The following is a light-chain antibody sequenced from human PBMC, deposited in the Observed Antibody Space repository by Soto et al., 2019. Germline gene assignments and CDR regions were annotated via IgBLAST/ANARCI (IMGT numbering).Light chain of an antibody. J-gene: IGKJ3*01. CDR1: QDISTY. CDR3: HQLHSYLLVNT. CDR2: GAS. Sequence: IQLTQSPSFLSSSIGDRVIITCRASQDISTYLAWYQQRPGSAPTLLIYGASTLPSGVPSRFSGLGSGTEFPLTISVLQSEDFATDLSHQLHSYLLVNTFGHGTTFEIK. V-gene: IGKV1-9*01.